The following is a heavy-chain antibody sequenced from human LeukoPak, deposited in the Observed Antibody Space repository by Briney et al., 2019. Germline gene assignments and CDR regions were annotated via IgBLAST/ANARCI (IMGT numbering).Heavy chain of an antibody. V-gene: IGHV3-23*01. CDR1: VVTFFEYA. J-gene: IGHJ6*03. Sequence: GGCLRLSCADSVVTFFEYAMSGGPDTPRRGLESVSAISGSGGSTHYADSALGRVTISRDNAKNTLYLQMNSLRAADTAVYYCVKVQEQLVRGYMDVWGKGTPVTVSS. D-gene: IGHD6-13*01. CDR2: ISGSGGST. CDR3: VKVQEQLVRGYMDV.